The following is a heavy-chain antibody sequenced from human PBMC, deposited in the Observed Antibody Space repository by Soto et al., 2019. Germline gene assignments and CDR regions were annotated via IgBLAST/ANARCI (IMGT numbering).Heavy chain of an antibody. CDR1: GGSISSSSYY. D-gene: IGHD3-3*01. V-gene: IGHV4-39*01. J-gene: IGHJ5*02. Sequence: SETLSLTCTVSGGSISSSSYYWGWIRQPPGKGLEWIGSIYYSGSTYYNPSLKSRVTISVDTSKNQFSLKLSSVTAADTAVYYCAGLSYDFWSGYLRPWGQGTLVTVSS. CDR3: AGLSYDFWSGYLRP. CDR2: IYYSGST.